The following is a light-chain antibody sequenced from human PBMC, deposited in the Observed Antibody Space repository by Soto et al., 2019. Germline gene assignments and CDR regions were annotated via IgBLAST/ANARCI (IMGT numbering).Light chain of an antibody. Sequence: EIVLTQSPGTLSLSPGERATLSCRASQSVSSSYLAWYQQKPGQAPRLLIYGASTRATGLPDRYSGSGSGTNFPLTISRLEPEDFAVYYCQQYGSSPLTFGQGTRLEIK. CDR1: QSVSSSY. CDR3: QQYGSSPLT. CDR2: GAS. J-gene: IGKJ5*01. V-gene: IGKV3-20*01.